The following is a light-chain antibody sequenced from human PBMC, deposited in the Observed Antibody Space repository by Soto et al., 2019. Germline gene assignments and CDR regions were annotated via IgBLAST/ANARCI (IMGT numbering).Light chain of an antibody. CDR2: DVS. Sequence: EIVLTQSPATLSLSPGERATLSCRASQSVSSYLAWYQQKPAQAPRLLINDVSNRATGIPARFSGSGSGTDFTLKISRVEAEDVGFYYCMQALPTPTFGQGTKLEIK. V-gene: IGKV3-11*01. J-gene: IGKJ2*01. CDR1: QSVSSY. CDR3: MQALPTPT.